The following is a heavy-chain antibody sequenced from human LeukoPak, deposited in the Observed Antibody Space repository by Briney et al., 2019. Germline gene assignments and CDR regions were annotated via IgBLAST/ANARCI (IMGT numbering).Heavy chain of an antibody. D-gene: IGHD3-10*01. CDR1: GFTFNNFA. Sequence: GGSLRLSFAASGFTFNNFAMHWVRQAPGKGLEWVAVISSDGSDKYYADSVKARFTISRDISKTTLYLQMSSLRAEDTAVYYCARDQGPYYYGSVNHWFDPWGQGTLVTVSS. V-gene: IGHV3-30-3*01. CDR3: ARDQGPYYYGSVNHWFDP. CDR2: ISSDGSDK. J-gene: IGHJ5*02.